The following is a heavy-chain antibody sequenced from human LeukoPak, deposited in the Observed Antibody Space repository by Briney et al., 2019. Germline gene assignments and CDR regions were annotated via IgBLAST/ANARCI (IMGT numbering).Heavy chain of an antibody. CDR1: GGSISSGSYY. CDR2: IYTSGST. CDR3: ARGGSIVGATIDY. J-gene: IGHJ4*02. Sequence: SETLSLTCTVSGGSISSGSYYWSWIRQPAGKGLEWIGRIYTSGSTNYNPSLKSRVTISVDTSKNQFSLELSSVTAADTAVYYCARGGSIVGATIDYWGQGTLVTVSS. V-gene: IGHV4-61*02. D-gene: IGHD1-26*01.